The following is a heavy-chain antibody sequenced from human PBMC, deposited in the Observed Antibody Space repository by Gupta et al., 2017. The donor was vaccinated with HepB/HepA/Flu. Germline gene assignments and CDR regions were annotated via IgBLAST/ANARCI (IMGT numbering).Heavy chain of an antibody. CDR1: GGTFSSYA. D-gene: IGHD2-2*01. CDR3: ARLLIYCSSTSCYAGYYYYGMDV. Sequence: QVQLVQSGAEVKKPGSSVKVSCKASGGTFSSYAISWVLQAPGQGLEWMGRIIPILGIANYAQKFQGRVTITADKSTSTAYMELSSLRSEDTAVYYCARLLIYCSSTSCYAGYYYYGMDVWGQGTTVTVS. J-gene: IGHJ6*02. V-gene: IGHV1-69*04. CDR2: IIPILGIA.